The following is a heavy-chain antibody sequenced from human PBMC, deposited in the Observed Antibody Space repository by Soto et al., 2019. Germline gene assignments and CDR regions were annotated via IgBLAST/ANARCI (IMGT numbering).Heavy chain of an antibody. D-gene: IGHD3-10*01. CDR1: GFTFTRSA. CDR3: AALDGERDAFDI. Sequence: QMELVQSGPEVKKPGTSVKVSCKASGFTFTRSAMQWVRQARGQRLEWIGWIVVGSGNTNYAQKFQERVTITRDMSTSTAYMELSSLRSEDTAVYYCAALDGERDAFDIWGQGTMVTVSS. CDR2: IVVGSGNT. V-gene: IGHV1-58*02. J-gene: IGHJ3*02.